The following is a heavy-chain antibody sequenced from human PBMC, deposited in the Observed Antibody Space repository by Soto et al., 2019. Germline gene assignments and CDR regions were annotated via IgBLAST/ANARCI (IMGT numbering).Heavy chain of an antibody. V-gene: IGHV4-30-2*01. Sequence: QLQLQESGSGLVKPSQTLSLTCAVSGGSISSGGYSWSWIRQPPGKGLGWIGYIYHSWSTYYNPSLKSRVTISVDRSKNQCSLKLSSGTAADTAVYYCARAGGLGAVAVDYWGQGTLVTVSS. CDR1: GGSISSGGYS. CDR3: ARAGGLGAVAVDY. D-gene: IGHD6-19*01. CDR2: IYHSWST. J-gene: IGHJ4*02.